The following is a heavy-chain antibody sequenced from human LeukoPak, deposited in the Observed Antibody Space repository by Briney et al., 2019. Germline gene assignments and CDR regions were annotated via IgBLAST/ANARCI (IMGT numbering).Heavy chain of an antibody. D-gene: IGHD1-1*01. CDR1: GFTFTSNP. V-gene: IGHV3-23*01. CDR2: ISGSGGNT. CDR3: TTKPARRYFDY. Sequence: GGSLRLSCVGSGFTFTSNPLSWVRQAPGKGLEWVSAISGSGGNTYYGDSVRGRFTISRDNSKNTPHLQMTSLRAEDTAVYCATTKPARRYFDYWGQGTLVTVSS. J-gene: IGHJ4*02.